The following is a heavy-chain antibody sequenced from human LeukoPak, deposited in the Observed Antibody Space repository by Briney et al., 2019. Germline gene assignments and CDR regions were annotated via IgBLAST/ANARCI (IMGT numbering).Heavy chain of an antibody. CDR2: IYSGGST. CDR1: GFTVSSNY. D-gene: IGHD6-13*01. J-gene: IGHJ4*02. CDR3: ARDGHSSSWLGY. V-gene: IGHV3-66*01. Sequence: GGSLRLSCAASGFTVSSNYMSWVRQAPGKGLEWVSIIYSGGSTYYVDSVQGRFTISRDNSKNTLYLQMNSLRAEDTAVYYCARDGHSSSWLGYWGQGTLVIVSS.